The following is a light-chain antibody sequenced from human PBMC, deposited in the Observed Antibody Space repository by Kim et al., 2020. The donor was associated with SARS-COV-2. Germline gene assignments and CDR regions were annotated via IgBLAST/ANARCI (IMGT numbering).Light chain of an antibody. Sequence: AWRQTVSITCQGASLRSYYASWYQQKPGQAPVLVIYGKNNRPSGIPDRFSGSSSGNAASLAITGAQAEDEADYYCNSRDSSGSHVVFGGGTQLTVL. J-gene: IGLJ2*01. CDR3: NSRDSSGSHVV. V-gene: IGLV3-19*01. CDR1: SLRSYY. CDR2: GKN.